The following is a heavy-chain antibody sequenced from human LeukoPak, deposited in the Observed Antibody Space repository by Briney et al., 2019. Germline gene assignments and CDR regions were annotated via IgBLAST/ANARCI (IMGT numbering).Heavy chain of an antibody. D-gene: IGHD3-3*01. V-gene: IGHV4-39*07. CDR2: IYYSGYT. Sequence: RASETLSLTCTVSGGSISSSSYYWGWIRQPPGKGLEWIGTIYYSGYTYDNPSPESRFTISVDTSKNQFSLKLSSVTDADTAVYYCARVGGSEYYDFWSGYLSGYYYYYYLDVWGKGTTVTVSS. CDR1: GGSISSSSYY. CDR3: ARVGGSEYYDFWSGYLSGYYYYYYLDV. J-gene: IGHJ6*03.